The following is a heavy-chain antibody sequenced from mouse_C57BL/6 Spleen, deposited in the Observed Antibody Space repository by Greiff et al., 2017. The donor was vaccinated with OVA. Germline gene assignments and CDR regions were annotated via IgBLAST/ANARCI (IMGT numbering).Heavy chain of an antibody. V-gene: IGHV1-53*01. CDR1: GYTFTSYW. CDR3: ARCRAYSNFYWYFDV. J-gene: IGHJ1*03. D-gene: IGHD2-5*01. CDR2: INPSNGGT. Sequence: VQLQQPGTELAKPGASVKLSCKASGYTFTSYWMHWVKQRPGQGLEWIGNINPSNGGTYYNEKFKSKATLTVDTSSSTAYMQLSSLTSEDSAVYDCARCRAYSNFYWYFDVWCTGTTVTVSA.